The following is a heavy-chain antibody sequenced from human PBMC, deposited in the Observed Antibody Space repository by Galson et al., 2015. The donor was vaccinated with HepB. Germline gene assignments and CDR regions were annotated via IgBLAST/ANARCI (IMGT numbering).Heavy chain of an antibody. CDR2: IVVVSGNT. CDR1: GFTFTDSA. V-gene: IGHV1-58*01. J-gene: IGHJ4*02. D-gene: IGHD4-17*01. CDR3: AAGNTVTT. Sequence: SVKVSCKASGFTFTDSAVQWVRQARGQRLEWIGWIVVVSGNTNYAQKLEGRVIITRDMSTGTAYMELSSLRSEDTAVYYCAAGNTVTTWGQGTLVTVSS.